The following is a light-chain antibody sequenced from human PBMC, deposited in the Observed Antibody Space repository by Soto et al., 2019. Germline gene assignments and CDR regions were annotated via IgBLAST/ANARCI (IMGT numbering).Light chain of an antibody. CDR2: ANS. Sequence: SYELTQPPSVSVAPGQTARITCGGSNIGSKSVHWYQQKPGQAPMMVVCANSDRPSGIPERFSGSNSANTATLTISRVEDGDEADYYCHVWDSGSAHHVFGTGTKLTVL. CDR3: HVWDSGSAHHV. V-gene: IGLV3-21*02. J-gene: IGLJ1*01. CDR1: NIGSKS.